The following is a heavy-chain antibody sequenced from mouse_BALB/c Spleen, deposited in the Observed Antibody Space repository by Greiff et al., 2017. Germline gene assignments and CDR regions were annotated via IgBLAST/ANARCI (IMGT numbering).Heavy chain of an antibody. CDR1: GFTFSSYA. CDR3: ARDYGPLDY. V-gene: IGHV5-6-5*01. Sequence: EVQVVESGGGLVKPGGSLKLSCAASGFTFSSYAMSWVRQTPEKRLEWVASISSGGSTYYPDSVKGRFTISRDNARNILYLQMSSLRSEDTAMYYCARDYGPLDYWGQGTTLTVSS. J-gene: IGHJ2*01. CDR2: ISSGGST. D-gene: IGHD1-1*02.